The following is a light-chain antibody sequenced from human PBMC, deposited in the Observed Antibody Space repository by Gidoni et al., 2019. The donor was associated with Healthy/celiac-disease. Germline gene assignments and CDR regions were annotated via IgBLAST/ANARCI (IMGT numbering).Light chain of an antibody. Sequence: DIVLTQSPGTLSLSPGERATLSCRASQSVSSSYLAWYQQKPGQAPRLLIYGASSRATGIPDRFSGSGSGTDCTLTISRLEPEDFAVYYCQQYGSSPGYSFGQGTKLEIK. CDR3: QQYGSSPGYS. CDR2: GAS. CDR1: QSVSSSY. V-gene: IGKV3-20*01. J-gene: IGKJ2*03.